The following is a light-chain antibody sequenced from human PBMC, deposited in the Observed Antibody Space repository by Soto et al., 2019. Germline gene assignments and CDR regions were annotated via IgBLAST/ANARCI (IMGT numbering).Light chain of an antibody. CDR2: DAS. CDR1: QDISNY. J-gene: IGKJ5*01. CDR3: QQYDNLPIT. Sequence: DIQMTQSPSSLSASVGDRVTITCQASQDISNYLNWYQQKPGKAPKLLIYDASNLETGVPSRFSGSGSGTAFTFTISSLQPEDIATYYCQQYDNLPITFAQGTRLEIK. V-gene: IGKV1-33*01.